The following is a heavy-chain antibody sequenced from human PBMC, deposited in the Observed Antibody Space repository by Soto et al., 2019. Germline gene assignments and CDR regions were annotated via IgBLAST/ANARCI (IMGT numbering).Heavy chain of an antibody. CDR1: GGSFSGYY. V-gene: IGHV4-34*01. Sequence: SETLSLTCAVYGGSFSGYYWSWIRQPPGKGLEWIGEINHSGSTNYNPSLKSRVTISVDTSKNQFSLKLSSVTAADTAVYYCARFPGRRYYFDYWGQGTLGTVSS. CDR3: ARFPGRRYYFDY. J-gene: IGHJ4*02. CDR2: INHSGST.